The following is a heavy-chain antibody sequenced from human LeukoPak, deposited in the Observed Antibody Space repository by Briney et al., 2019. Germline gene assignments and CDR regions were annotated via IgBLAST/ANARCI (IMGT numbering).Heavy chain of an antibody. CDR1: GGSFSGYY. Sequence: SETLSLTCAVYGGSFSGYYWSWIRQPPGKGLEWIGEINHSGSTNYNPSLKSRVTISVDTSKNQFSLKLSSVTAADTAVYYCAKVRSGYLEYYFDYWGQGTLVTVSS. CDR3: AKVRSGYLEYYFDY. V-gene: IGHV4-34*01. CDR2: INHSGST. J-gene: IGHJ4*02. D-gene: IGHD3-22*01.